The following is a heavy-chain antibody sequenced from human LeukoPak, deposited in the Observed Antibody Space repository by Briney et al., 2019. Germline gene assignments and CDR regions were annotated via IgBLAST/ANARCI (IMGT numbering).Heavy chain of an antibody. CDR3: AREGTDYGDYYFDY. V-gene: IGHV4-31*03. CDR2: IYYSGST. D-gene: IGHD4-17*01. J-gene: IGHJ4*02. Sequence: SETLSLTCTVSGGSISSGGYYRSWIRQHPGKGLEWIGYIYYSGSTYYNPSLKSRVTISVDTSKNQFSLKLSSVTAADTAVYYCAREGTDYGDYYFDYWGQGTLVTVSS. CDR1: GGSISSGGYY.